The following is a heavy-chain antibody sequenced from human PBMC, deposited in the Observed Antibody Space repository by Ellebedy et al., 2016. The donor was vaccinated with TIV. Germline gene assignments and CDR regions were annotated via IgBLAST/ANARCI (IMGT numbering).Heavy chain of an antibody. J-gene: IGHJ3*02. CDR2: IFYTGNT. Sequence: MPSETLSLTCTVSGGSISSSSYYRAWIRQPPGKGLEWIATIFYTGNTYYNPSLESRVTIAVDTSKNQFSLQLSSVTAADTAVYYCARDVWGGAFDIWGQGTMVPVS. D-gene: IGHD3-16*01. CDR1: GGSISSSSYY. V-gene: IGHV4-39*07. CDR3: ARDVWGGAFDI.